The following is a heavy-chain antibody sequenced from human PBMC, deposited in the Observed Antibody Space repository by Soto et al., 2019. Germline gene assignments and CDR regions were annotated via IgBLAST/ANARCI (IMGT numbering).Heavy chain of an antibody. J-gene: IGHJ4*02. D-gene: IGHD5-12*01. CDR3: AREGNLGRWLQPLDL. V-gene: IGHV4-59*01. CDR2: VHDSWGS. Sequence: ASEARLLPRTGSGGFPSPYDQRLFRHPPGKGLEWSGYVHDSWGSHYNPSLKSRVSMSVDTSKNQFSLRLISVTAADTAKYFCAREGNLGRWLQPLDLWGQGTLVTVSS. CDR1: GGFPSPYD.